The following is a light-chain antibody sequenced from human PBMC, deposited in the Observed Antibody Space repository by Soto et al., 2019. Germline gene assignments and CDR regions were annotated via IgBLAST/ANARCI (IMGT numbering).Light chain of an antibody. J-gene: IGKJ2*01. Sequence: DIPMTQSPSTLSASVGDGVTITCRASQNISVWLVWYQQRPGKAPKFLIYDASSLETGVPSRFSGSGSGTEFTLTIRSLQPDDFATYYCQQYDSSSPTFGQGTKLEIK. CDR2: DAS. CDR1: QNISVW. CDR3: QQYDSSSPT. V-gene: IGKV1-5*01.